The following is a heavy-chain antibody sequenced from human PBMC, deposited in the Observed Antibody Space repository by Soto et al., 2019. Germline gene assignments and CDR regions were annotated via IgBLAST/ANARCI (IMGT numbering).Heavy chain of an antibody. V-gene: IGHV4-59*01. CDR2: IYYSGST. J-gene: IGHJ4*02. CDR1: GGSISSYY. CDR3: ARADSAGNDY. Sequence: SETLSLTCTVSGGSISSYYWSWIRQPPGKGLEWIGYIYYSGSTNYNPSLKSRVTISVDTSKNQFSLKLSSVTAADTAVYYCARADSAGNDYWGQGTLVTVSS. D-gene: IGHD3-10*01.